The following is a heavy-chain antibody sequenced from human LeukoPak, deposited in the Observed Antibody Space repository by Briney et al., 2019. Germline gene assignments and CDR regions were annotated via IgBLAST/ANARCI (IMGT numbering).Heavy chain of an antibody. CDR1: GFTFSDYY. J-gene: IGHJ3*02. CDR3: ARGGEYSSSPDAFDI. Sequence: SGGSLRLSCAASGFTFSDYYMSWIRQAPGKGLEWVSYISSSGSTIYYADSVKGRFTISRDNAKNSLYLQMNSLRAEDTAVFYCARGGEYSSSPDAFDIWGQGTMVTVSS. D-gene: IGHD6-6*01. CDR2: ISSSGSTI. V-gene: IGHV3-11*04.